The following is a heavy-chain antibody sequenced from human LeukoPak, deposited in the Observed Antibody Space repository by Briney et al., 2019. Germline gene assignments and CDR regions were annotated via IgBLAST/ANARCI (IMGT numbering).Heavy chain of an antibody. D-gene: IGHD4-17*01. J-gene: IGHJ5*02. CDR1: GGSISSYY. CDR3: ARDYGDYVRWFDP. V-gene: IGHV4-4*07. Sequence: SETLSLTCTVSGGSISSYYWSWIRQPAGKGLEWLGRIYTSGSTNYNPSLKSRVTMSVDTSKSQSSLQLNSVTPEDTAVYYCARDYGDYVRWFDPWGQGTLVTVSS. CDR2: IYTSGST.